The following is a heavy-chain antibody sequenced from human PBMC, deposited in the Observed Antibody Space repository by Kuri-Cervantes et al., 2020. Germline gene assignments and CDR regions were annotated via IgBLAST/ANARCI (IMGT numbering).Heavy chain of an antibody. CDR1: GFTFDDYA. CDR2: ISWNSGSI. J-gene: IGHJ4*02. CDR3: AKDIFTMVRGVIED. V-gene: IGHV3-9*01. D-gene: IGHD3-10*01. Sequence: GGSLRLSCAASGFTFDDYAMHWVRQAPGKGLEWVSGISWNSGSIGYADSVKGRFTISRDNAKNSLYLQMNSLRAEDTALYYCAKDIFTMVRGVIEDWGQGTLVTVS.